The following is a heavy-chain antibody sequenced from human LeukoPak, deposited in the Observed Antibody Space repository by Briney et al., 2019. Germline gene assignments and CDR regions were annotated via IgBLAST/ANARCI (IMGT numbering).Heavy chain of an antibody. CDR3: ASTPAQSGYYYFVDY. D-gene: IGHD3-22*01. Sequence: GGSLRLSCAASVFTFSDYYMSWIRQAPGKGREWVSYISSSGSTIYYADSVKGRFTISRDNAKNSLYLQMNSLRAEDTAVYYCASTPAQSGYYYFVDYWGQGTLVTVSS. CDR1: VFTFSDYY. CDR2: ISSSGSTI. J-gene: IGHJ4*02. V-gene: IGHV3-11*01.